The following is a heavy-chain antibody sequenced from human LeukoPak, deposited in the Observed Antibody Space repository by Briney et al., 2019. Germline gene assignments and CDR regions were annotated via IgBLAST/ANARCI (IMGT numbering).Heavy chain of an antibody. CDR2: ISGSGGST. Sequence: GGSLRLSCAASGFTFSSYSMNWVRQAPGKGLEWVSAISGSGGSTYYADSVKGRFTISRDNSKNTLYLQMNSLRAEDTAVYYCAKIMFVTMIVVVPSPFDYWGQGTLVTVSS. D-gene: IGHD3-22*01. CDR3: AKIMFVTMIVVVPSPFDY. CDR1: GFTFSSYS. J-gene: IGHJ4*02. V-gene: IGHV3-23*01.